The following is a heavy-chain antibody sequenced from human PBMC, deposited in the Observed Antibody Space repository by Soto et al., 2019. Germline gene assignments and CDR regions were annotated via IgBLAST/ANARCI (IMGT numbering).Heavy chain of an antibody. CDR3: ARGPSGDKVDY. CDR1: GGSISSAYYY. J-gene: IGHJ4*02. V-gene: IGHV4-30-4*01. D-gene: IGHD7-27*01. Sequence: QVQLQESGPGLVKPSQTLSLTCTVSGGSISSAYYYWSWIRQPPGKGLEWIGHIYDSGSTYSNPSLQSQVTRSMDTSKNQFSLKLSSVTAADTAVYYCARGPSGDKVDYWGQGTLVTVSS. CDR2: IYDSGST.